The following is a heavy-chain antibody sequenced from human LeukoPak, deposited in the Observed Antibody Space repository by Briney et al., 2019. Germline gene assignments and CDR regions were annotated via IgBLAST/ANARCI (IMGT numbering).Heavy chain of an antibody. D-gene: IGHD4-17*01. CDR1: GYTFTHYI. CDR2: ISAYNNYT. CDR3: AREGADDHGRLLWFDP. Sequence: ASVKVSCKASGYTFTHYIINWVRQAPGQGLEWMGKISAYNNYTTYAQKFQGRIAMTTDTSTNTAYMDLRSLRSDDTAFYYCAREGADDHGRLLWFDPWGQGTLVTVSS. J-gene: IGHJ5*02. V-gene: IGHV1-18*01.